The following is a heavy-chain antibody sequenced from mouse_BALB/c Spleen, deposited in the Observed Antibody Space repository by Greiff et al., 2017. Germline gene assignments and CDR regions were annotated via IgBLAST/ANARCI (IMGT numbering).Heavy chain of an antibody. Sequence: EVKLEESGPSLVKPSQTLSLTCSVTGDSITSGYWNWIRKFPGNKLEYMGYISYSGSTYYNPSLKSRISITRDTSKNQYYLQLNSVTTEDTATYYCANYYGSSYRWYFDVWGAGTTVTVSS. V-gene: IGHV3-8*02. CDR2: ISYSGST. CDR3: ANYYGSSYRWYFDV. J-gene: IGHJ1*01. D-gene: IGHD1-1*01. CDR1: GDSITSGY.